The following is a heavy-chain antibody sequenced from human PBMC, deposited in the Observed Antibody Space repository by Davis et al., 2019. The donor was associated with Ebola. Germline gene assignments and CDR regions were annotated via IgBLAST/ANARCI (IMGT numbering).Heavy chain of an antibody. J-gene: IGHJ6*02. CDR2: IYSSGTT. D-gene: IGHD4-17*01. Sequence: GSLRLSCGVSGGSISPYSWTWIRQPPGKGLEWIGYIYSSGTTSYNPSLKSRVTISIDTSKNQFSLKLSSVTAADTAVYYCARGSYGDYIVLYYYNMDVWGQGTTVTVSS. CDR1: GGSISPYS. CDR3: ARGSYGDYIVLYYYNMDV. V-gene: IGHV4-59*01.